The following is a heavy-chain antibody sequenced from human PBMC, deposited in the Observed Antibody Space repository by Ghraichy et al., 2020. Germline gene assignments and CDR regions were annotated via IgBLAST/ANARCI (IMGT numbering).Heavy chain of an antibody. CDR2: IKQDGSEK. V-gene: IGHV3-7*04. CDR3: ARMIMTTVTTYYYYGMDV. CDR1: GFTFSSYW. D-gene: IGHD4-11*01. Sequence: GVLNISCAASGFTFSSYWMSWVRQAPGKGLEWVANIKQDGSEKYYVDSVKGRFTISRDNAKNSLYLQMNSLRAEDTAVYYCARMIMTTVTTYYYYGMDVWGQGTTVTVSS. J-gene: IGHJ6*02.